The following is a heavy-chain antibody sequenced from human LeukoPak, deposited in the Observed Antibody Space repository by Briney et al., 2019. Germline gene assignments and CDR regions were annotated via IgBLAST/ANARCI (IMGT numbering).Heavy chain of an antibody. CDR3: ARDRKSGEWDLVP. CDR2: IYSGGTT. D-gene: IGHD1-26*01. J-gene: IGHJ4*02. CDR1: GFTVSSSY. Sequence: GGSLRLSCAASGFTVSSSYMSWVRQAPGKGLEWVSVIYSGGTTYYADSVKGRFTISRDNSKNTLYLQMNSLRAEDTAVYYCARDRKSGEWDLVPWGQGTLVTVSS. V-gene: IGHV3-66*01.